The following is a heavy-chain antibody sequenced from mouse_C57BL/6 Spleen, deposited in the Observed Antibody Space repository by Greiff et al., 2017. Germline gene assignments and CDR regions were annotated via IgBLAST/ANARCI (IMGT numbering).Heavy chain of an antibody. CDR3: AKSYDYDEVYYFDY. CDR2: IWRGGST. V-gene: IGHV2-5*01. CDR1: GFSLTSYG. D-gene: IGHD2-4*01. Sequence: QVQLKESGPGLVQPSQSLSITCTVSGFSLTSYGVHWVRQSPGKGLEWLGVIWRGGSTDYNAAFMSRLSITKDNSKSQVFFKMNSLQADDTAIYYCAKSYDYDEVYYFDYWGQGTTLTVSS. J-gene: IGHJ2*01.